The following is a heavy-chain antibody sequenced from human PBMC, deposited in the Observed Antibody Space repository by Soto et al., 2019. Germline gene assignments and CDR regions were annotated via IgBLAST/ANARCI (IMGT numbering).Heavy chain of an antibody. Sequence: VASVKVSCKASGYTFTSYYMHWVRQAPGQGLEWMGIINPSGGSTSYAQKFQGRVTMTRDTSTSTVYMELSSLRSEDTAVYYCARGFRTPSVYCSGGSCYSSNGDAEYFQHWGQGTLVTVSS. J-gene: IGHJ1*01. CDR1: GYTFTSYY. CDR3: ARGFRTPSVYCSGGSCYSSNGDAEYFQH. V-gene: IGHV1-46*03. D-gene: IGHD2-15*01. CDR2: INPSGGST.